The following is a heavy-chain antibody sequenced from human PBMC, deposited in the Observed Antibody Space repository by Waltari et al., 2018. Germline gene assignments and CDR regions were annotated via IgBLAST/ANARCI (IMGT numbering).Heavy chain of an antibody. CDR1: GGTFSSYA. CDR2: IIPIFGTA. J-gene: IGHJ4*02. V-gene: IGHV1-69*13. Sequence: VKKPGSSVKVSCKASGGTFSSYAISWVRQAPGQGLEWMGGIIPIFGTANYAQKFQGRVTITADESTSTAYMELSSLRSEDTAVYYCARAEPDYDFWSGYLYYFDYWGQGTLVTVSS. D-gene: IGHD3-3*01. CDR3: ARAEPDYDFWSGYLYYFDY.